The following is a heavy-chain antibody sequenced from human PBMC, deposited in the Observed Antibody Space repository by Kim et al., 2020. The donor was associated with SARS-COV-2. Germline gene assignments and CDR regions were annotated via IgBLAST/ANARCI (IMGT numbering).Heavy chain of an antibody. J-gene: IGHJ6*02. Sequence: GESLKISCKGSGYSFTSYWIGWVRQMPGKGLEWMGRIYPGDSDTRYSPSFQGKVTISADKSISTAYLQWSSLKASDTAMYYCARLGITAGTRGGLPDVWGQGTTVTVSS. V-gene: IGHV5-51*01. CDR3: ARLGITAGTRGGLPDV. CDR2: IYPGDSDT. D-gene: IGHD6-19*01. CDR1: GYSFTSYW.